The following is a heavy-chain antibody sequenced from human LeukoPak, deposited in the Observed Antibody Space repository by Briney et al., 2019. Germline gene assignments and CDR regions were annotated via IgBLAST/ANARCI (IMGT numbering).Heavy chain of an antibody. CDR2: IKSKTDGGTT. CDR1: GFTFSSYA. J-gene: IGHJ4*02. V-gene: IGHV3-15*01. CDR3: TTDLGAYYGSGSYSYYFDY. D-gene: IGHD3-10*01. Sequence: PGGSLRLSCAASGFTFSSYAMSWVRQAPGKGLEWVGRIKSKTDGGTTDYAAPVKGRFTISRDDSKNTLYLQMNSLKTEDTAVYYCTTDLGAYYGSGSYSYYFDYWGQGTLVTVSS.